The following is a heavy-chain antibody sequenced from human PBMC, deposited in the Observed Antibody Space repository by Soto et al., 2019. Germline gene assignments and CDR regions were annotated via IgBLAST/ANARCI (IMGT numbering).Heavy chain of an antibody. D-gene: IGHD6-19*01. J-gene: IGHJ4*02. CDR3: ARGDIIAVAGTYY. CDR2: ISYDGSNK. CDR1: GFTFSSYA. V-gene: IGHV3-30-3*01. Sequence: QVQLVESGGGVVQPGRSLRLSCAASGFTFSSYAMQWVRQAPGKGLEWEAVISYDGSNKYYAGSVKGRFTISRDNSKNTLYLQMNSLRAEDTAVYYCARGDIIAVAGTYYWGQGTLVTVSS.